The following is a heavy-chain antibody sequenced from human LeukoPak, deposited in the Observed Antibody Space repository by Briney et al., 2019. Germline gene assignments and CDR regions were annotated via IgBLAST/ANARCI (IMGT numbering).Heavy chain of an antibody. CDR2: ISGSGGST. Sequence: GGSLRLSCAASGFTFSSYAMSGVRQASGKGLEWVSAISGSGGSTYYADSVKGRFTISRDNSKNTLYLQMNSLRAEDTAVYYCAKDPGWYGDYWGQGTLVTVSS. CDR3: AKDPGWYGDY. D-gene: IGHD6-19*01. J-gene: IGHJ4*02. V-gene: IGHV3-23*01. CDR1: GFTFSSYA.